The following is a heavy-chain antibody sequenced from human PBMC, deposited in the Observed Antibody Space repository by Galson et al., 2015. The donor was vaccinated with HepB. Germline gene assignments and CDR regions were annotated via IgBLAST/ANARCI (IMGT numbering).Heavy chain of an antibody. CDR1: GFTFSSYA. Sequence: SLRLSCAASGFTFSSYAMHWVRQAPGKGLEWVAVISYDGSNKYYADSVKGRFTISRDNSKNSLYLQMNSLRDEDTAVYYCARVRRFTDYYGMDVWGQGTTVTVSS. V-gene: IGHV3-30-3*01. CDR2: ISYDGSNK. J-gene: IGHJ6*02. D-gene: IGHD3-10*01. CDR3: ARVRRFTDYYGMDV.